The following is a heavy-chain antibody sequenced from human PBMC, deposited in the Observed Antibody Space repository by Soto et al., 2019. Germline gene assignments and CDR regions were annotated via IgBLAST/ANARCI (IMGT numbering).Heavy chain of an antibody. D-gene: IGHD2-21*02. CDR1: GYSISSSNW. CDR3: AREGALLFGGNSDYYSTMDA. CDR2: IYYSGTT. J-gene: IGHJ6*02. Sequence: SETLSLTCAVSGYSISSSNWWGWIRQPPGKGLEWIGYIYYSGTTYCNPSLKSRVTMSVDTSKNQFSLKLSSVTAADTAFYYCAREGALLFGGNSDYYSTMDAWGQGTTVTVSS. V-gene: IGHV4-28*03.